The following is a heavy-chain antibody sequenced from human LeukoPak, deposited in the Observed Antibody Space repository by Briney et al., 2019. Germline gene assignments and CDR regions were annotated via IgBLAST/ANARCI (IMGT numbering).Heavy chain of an antibody. CDR1: GFTFDDYT. CDR2: ISWDGGST. CDR3: AKDLRTGGFGELFFDY. Sequence: GGSLRLSCAASGFTFDDYTMHWVRQAPGKGLEWVSLISWDGGSTYYADSVKGRFTISRDNSKNSLYLQMNSLRTEDTALYYCAKDLRTGGFGELFFDYWGQGTLVTVSS. V-gene: IGHV3-43*01. D-gene: IGHD3-10*01. J-gene: IGHJ4*02.